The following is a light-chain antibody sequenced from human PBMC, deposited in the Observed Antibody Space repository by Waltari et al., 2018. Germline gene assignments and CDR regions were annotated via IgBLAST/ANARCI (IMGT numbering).Light chain of an antibody. CDR3: SSFTTSSSWI. Sequence: QSALTQPASVSGSPGQSITISCTGTISDIGAYNHVSWYQQYPGQAPKLLIFDVSDRPPVVFDRFSGSKSGNPASLTISGLQAEYEADYYCSSFTTSSSWIFGGGTKLTVL. V-gene: IGLV2-14*03. CDR1: ISDIGAYNH. J-gene: IGLJ2*01. CDR2: DVS.